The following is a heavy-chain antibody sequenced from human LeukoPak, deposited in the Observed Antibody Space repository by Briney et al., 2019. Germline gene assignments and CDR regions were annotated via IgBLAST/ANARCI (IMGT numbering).Heavy chain of an antibody. J-gene: IGHJ4*02. CDR3: ARYSSSWYYFDY. CDR1: GGSISSISDY. CDR2: IYYSGST. D-gene: IGHD6-13*01. Sequence: SGTLSLTCAVSGGSISSISDYWGWGRQPPGKGRGWSVSIYYSGSTYYNPSLKSRVTISVDTSKNQCSLKLSSVTAADTAVYYCARYSSSWYYFDYWGQGTLVTVSS. V-gene: IGHV4-39*01.